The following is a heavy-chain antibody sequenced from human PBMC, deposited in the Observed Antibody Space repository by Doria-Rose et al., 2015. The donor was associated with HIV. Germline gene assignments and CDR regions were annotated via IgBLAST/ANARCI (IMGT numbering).Heavy chain of an antibody. CDR1: GVSLSSPGMG. CDR2: IFSHDER. Sequence: ESGPVLVKPTETLTLTCTVSGVSLSSPGMGVSWIRQPSGKALEWLANIFSHDERSYKTSLKSRLTISRGTSKSQVLLTMTDMDPVDTATYYCARIKSSRWYHKYYFDFWGQGTLVIVSA. J-gene: IGHJ4*02. CDR3: ARIKSSRWYHKYYFDF. D-gene: IGHD6-13*01. V-gene: IGHV2-26*01.